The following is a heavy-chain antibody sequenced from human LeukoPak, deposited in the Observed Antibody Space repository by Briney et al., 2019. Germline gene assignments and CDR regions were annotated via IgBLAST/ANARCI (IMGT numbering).Heavy chain of an antibody. Sequence: SAKVSCKASGGTFSSYAISWVRQAPGQGLEWMGGIIPIFGTANYAQKFQGRVTITADESTSTAYMELSSLRSEDTAVYYCARDLGPQEPYDYWGQGTLVTVSS. CDR1: GGTFSSYA. CDR3: ARDLGPQEPYDY. D-gene: IGHD1-26*01. J-gene: IGHJ4*02. CDR2: IIPIFGTA. V-gene: IGHV1-69*13.